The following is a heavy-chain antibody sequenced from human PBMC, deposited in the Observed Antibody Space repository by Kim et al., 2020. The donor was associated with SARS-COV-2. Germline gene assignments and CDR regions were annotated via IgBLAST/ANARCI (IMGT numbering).Heavy chain of an antibody. CDR2: INAGNGNT. D-gene: IGHD3-9*01. CDR1: GYTFTSYA. V-gene: IGHV1-3*01. J-gene: IGHJ4*02. CDR3: ATHPLPPARSDILTGYYMGGFDY. Sequence: ASVKVSCKASGYTFTSYAMHWVRQAPGQRLEWMGWINAGNGNTKYSQKFQGRVTITRDTSASTAYMELSSLRSEDTAVYYCATHPLPPARSDILTGYYMGGFDYWGQGTLVTVSS.